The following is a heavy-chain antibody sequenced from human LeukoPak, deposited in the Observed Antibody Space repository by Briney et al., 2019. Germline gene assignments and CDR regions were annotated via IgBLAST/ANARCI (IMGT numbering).Heavy chain of an antibody. CDR3: ARFPYYYYGMDV. CDR1: GFTFSSYS. V-gene: IGHV3-21*01. Sequence: GGSLRLSCAASGFTFSSYSMNWVRQAPGRGLEWVSSISSSSSYIYYADSVRGRFTISRDNAKNSLYLQMNSLRAEDTAVYYCARFPYYYYGMDVWGQGTTVTVSS. J-gene: IGHJ6*02. CDR2: ISSSSSYI.